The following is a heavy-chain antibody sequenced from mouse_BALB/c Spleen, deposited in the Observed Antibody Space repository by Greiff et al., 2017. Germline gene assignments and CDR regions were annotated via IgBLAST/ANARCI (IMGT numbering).Heavy chain of an antibody. CDR2: ISYSGST. V-gene: IGHV3-8*02. CDR3: ARNPPIYYGNPAWFAY. CDR1: GDSITSGY. D-gene: IGHD2-1*01. Sequence: EVQLQESGPSLVKPSLTLSLTCSVTGDSITSGYWNWIRKFPGNKLEYMGYISYSGSTYYNPSLKSRISITRDTSKNQYYLQLNSVTTEDTATYYCARNPPIYYGNPAWFAYWGQGTLVTVSA. J-gene: IGHJ3*01.